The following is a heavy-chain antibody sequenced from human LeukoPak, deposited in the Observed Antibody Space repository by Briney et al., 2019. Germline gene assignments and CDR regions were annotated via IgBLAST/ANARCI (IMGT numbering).Heavy chain of an antibody. J-gene: IGHJ6*02. CDR1: GGSFSGYY. V-gene: IGHV4-34*01. CDR3: ARAPAAAPFGMDV. Sequence: PSETLSLTCAVYGGSFSGYYWTWIRQPPGKGLEWIGEINHSGITNYNPSLKSRVTISVDTSKNQFSLKLSSVTAADTAVYYCARAPAAAPFGMDVWGQGTTVTVSS. CDR2: INHSGIT. D-gene: IGHD6-13*01.